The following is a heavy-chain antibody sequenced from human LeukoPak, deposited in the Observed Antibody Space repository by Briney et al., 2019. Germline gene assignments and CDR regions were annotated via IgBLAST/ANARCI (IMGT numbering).Heavy chain of an antibody. CDR3: TVAVAGTTLWFDP. V-gene: IGHV3-15*01. CDR2: IKSKTDGGTT. J-gene: IGHJ5*02. Sequence: GRSLRLSCAASGFTFSNAWMSWARQAPGKGLEWVGRIKSKTDGGTTDYAAPVKGRFTISRDDSKNTLYLQMNSLKTEDTAVYYCTVAVAGTTLWFDPWGQGTLVTVSS. CDR1: GFTFSNAW. D-gene: IGHD6-19*01.